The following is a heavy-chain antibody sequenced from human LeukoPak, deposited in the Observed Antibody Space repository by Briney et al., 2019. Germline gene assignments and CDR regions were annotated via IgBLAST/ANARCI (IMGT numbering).Heavy chain of an antibody. V-gene: IGHV3-23*01. CDR2: ISGNGGST. CDR3: AKETGYSGYYFDDAFDI. D-gene: IGHD3-22*01. J-gene: IGHJ3*02. Sequence: PGGSLRLSCAASGFTFSSYAMSWVRQAPGKGLEWVSAISGNGGSTYYADSVKGRFTISRDNSKNTLYLQMNSLRAEDTAVYYCAKETGYSGYYFDDAFDIWGQGTMVTGSS. CDR1: GFTFSSYA.